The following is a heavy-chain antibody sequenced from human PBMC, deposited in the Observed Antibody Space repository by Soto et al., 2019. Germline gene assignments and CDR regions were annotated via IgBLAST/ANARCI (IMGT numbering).Heavy chain of an antibody. CDR3: ARAEAVAGLPYGMDV. D-gene: IGHD6-19*01. Sequence: ASVKVSCKASGYTFTGYYMHWVRQAPGQGLEWMGWINPNSGGTNYAQKFQGWITMTRDTSISTAYMELSRLRSDDTAVYYCARAEAVAGLPYGMDVWGQGTTVTVSS. J-gene: IGHJ6*02. CDR1: GYTFTGYY. V-gene: IGHV1-2*04. CDR2: INPNSGGT.